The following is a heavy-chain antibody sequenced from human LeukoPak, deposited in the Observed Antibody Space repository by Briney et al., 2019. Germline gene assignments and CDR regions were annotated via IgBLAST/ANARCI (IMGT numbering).Heavy chain of an antibody. Sequence: GGSLRLSCAASGFTFSSYAMSWVRQAPGKGLEWVSLRGTSGDTYYADSVRGRFTISRDNSKNTLYLQMNSLRTEDTAIYYCAKGRPEDVWGKGTTVTVSS. CDR3: AKGRPEDV. J-gene: IGHJ6*04. CDR2: RGTSGDT. CDR1: GFTFSSYA. V-gene: IGHV3-23*01.